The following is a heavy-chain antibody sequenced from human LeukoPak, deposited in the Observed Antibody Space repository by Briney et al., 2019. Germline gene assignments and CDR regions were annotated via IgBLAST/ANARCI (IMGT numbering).Heavy chain of an antibody. CDR1: GYTFTSYY. CDR3: ARENSDGGWFDP. D-gene: IGHD1-26*01. CDR2: INPSGGGT. Sequence: ASVKFSCNASGYTFTSYYMHWVRQAPVQGLEWMGIINPSGGGTSYAQKFQGRVTMTRDTSTSTVYMELSSLRSEDTAVYYCARENSDGGWFDPWGQGTLVTVSS. J-gene: IGHJ5*02. V-gene: IGHV1-46*01.